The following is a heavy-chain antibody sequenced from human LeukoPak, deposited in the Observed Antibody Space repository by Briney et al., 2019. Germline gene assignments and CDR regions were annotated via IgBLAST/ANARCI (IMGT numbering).Heavy chain of an antibody. CDR3: ASAGLPMVRGPDY. D-gene: IGHD3-10*01. CDR1: GYTFTSYY. Sequence: VASVKVSCKASGYTFTSYYMHWVRQAPGQGLEWMGIINPSGCSTSYAQKFQGRVTMTRDTSTSTVYMELRSLRSEDTAVYYCASAGLPMVRGPDYWGQGTLVTVSS. CDR2: INPSGCST. V-gene: IGHV1-46*01. J-gene: IGHJ4*02.